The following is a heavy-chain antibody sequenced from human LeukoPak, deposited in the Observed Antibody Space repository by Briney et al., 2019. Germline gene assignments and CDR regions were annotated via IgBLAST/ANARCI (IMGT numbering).Heavy chain of an antibody. CDR3: AREDRLSFDI. D-gene: IGHD5-12*01. V-gene: IGHV6-1*01. Sequence: SQTLSLTCAISGDSVSSNNGAWHWIRQSPSRGLEWLGRTYYRSKWYYDYAVSVKSRVTINPDTSKNHFSLQLNSVAPEDTAVYFCAREDRLSFDIWGQGTMVTVSS. CDR2: TYYRSKWYY. CDR1: GDSVSSNNGA. J-gene: IGHJ3*02.